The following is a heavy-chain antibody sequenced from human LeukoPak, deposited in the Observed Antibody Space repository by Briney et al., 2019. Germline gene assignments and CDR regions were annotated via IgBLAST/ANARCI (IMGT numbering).Heavy chain of an antibody. CDR2: ISTYNGKA. Sequence: ASVKVSCKASGYTFTNYGLSWVRQAPGQGLEWMGWISTYNGKANYVEKLQGRVTMTTDTSTSTAYMEMRSLRSDDTAMYYCARDGHRRHHYDSSGREYAFDIWGQGTIVTVSS. V-gene: IGHV1-18*01. D-gene: IGHD3-22*01. CDR1: GYTFTNYG. J-gene: IGHJ3*02. CDR3: ARDGHRRHHYDSSGREYAFDI.